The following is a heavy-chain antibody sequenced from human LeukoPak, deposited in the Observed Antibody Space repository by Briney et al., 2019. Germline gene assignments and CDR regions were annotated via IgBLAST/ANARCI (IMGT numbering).Heavy chain of an antibody. J-gene: IGHJ4*02. CDR2: ISAYNGNT. V-gene: IGHV1-18*01. Sequence: ASVKVSCKASGYTFSSYGISWVRQAPGQGLERMGWISAYNGNTNYAQKLQGRVTMTTDTSTSTAYMELRSLRSDDTAVYYCARDSNARSYCGGDCYMDWGQGTLVTVSS. CDR1: GYTFSSYG. CDR3: ARDSNARSYCGGDCYMD. D-gene: IGHD2-21*02.